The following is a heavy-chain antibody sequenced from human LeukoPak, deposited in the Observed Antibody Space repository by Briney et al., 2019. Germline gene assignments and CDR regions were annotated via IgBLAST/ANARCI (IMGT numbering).Heavy chain of an antibody. CDR2: IIPILGIA. Sequence: SVTVSCKASGGTFSSYAISWVRQAPGQGLEWMGRIIPILGIANYAQKFQGRVTITADKSTSTAYMELSSLRSEDTAVYYCARVMRYCSGGSCYSEDYWGQGTLVTVSS. D-gene: IGHD2-15*01. CDR1: GGTFSSYA. V-gene: IGHV1-69*04. CDR3: ARVMRYCSGGSCYSEDY. J-gene: IGHJ4*02.